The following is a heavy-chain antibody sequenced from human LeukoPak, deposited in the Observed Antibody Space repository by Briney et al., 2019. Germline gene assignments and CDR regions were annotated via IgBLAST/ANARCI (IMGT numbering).Heavy chain of an antibody. J-gene: IGHJ4*02. CDR2: ISYDGSNK. CDR1: GFTFSSYA. D-gene: IGHD6-6*01. Sequence: GGSLRLSCAASGFTFSSYAMHWVRQAPGKGLEWVAVISYDGSNKYYADSVEGRFTISRDNSKNTLYLQMNSLRAEDTAVYYCARSKASIAQLVGFDYWGQGTLVTVSS. CDR3: ARSKASIAQLVGFDY. V-gene: IGHV3-30-3*01.